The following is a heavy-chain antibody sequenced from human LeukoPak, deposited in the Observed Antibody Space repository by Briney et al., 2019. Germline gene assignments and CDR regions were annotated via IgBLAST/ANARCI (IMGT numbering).Heavy chain of an antibody. CDR3: AKDSGGWPGDH. J-gene: IGHJ4*02. V-gene: IGHV3-23*01. CDR1: GFTFSSYA. D-gene: IGHD6-19*01. Sequence: PGGSLRLSCAASGFTFSSYAMSWVRQAPGKGLEWVSAISGSGGSTYYADSVKGRFTISGDNAKNSLYLQINSLRAEDTALYYCAKDSGGWPGDHWGQGTLVTVSS. CDR2: ISGSGGST.